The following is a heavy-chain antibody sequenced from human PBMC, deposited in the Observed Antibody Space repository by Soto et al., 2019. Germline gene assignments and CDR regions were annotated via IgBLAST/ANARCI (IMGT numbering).Heavy chain of an antibody. CDR3: ARVPTVTTWSWWFDP. D-gene: IGHD4-17*01. V-gene: IGHV4-59*01. CDR2: IYYSGST. Sequence: PSETLSLTCTVSGGSISSYYWSWIRQPPGKGLEWIGYIYYSGSTNYNPSLKSRVTISVDTSKNQFSLKLSSVTAADTAVYYCARVPTVTTWSWWFDPCGHRTLVTVPQ. J-gene: IGHJ5*02. CDR1: GGSISSYY.